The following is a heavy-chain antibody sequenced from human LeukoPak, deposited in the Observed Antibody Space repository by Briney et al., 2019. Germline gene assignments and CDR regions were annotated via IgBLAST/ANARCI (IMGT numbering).Heavy chain of an antibody. D-gene: IGHD3-9*01. CDR2: ISGSGVTT. Sequence: PGGSLRLSCTASGFSFGDYAMTWVRQAPGKGLEWVSAISGSGVTTYFADSVKGRFTISRDNSKNTLYLQMNSLRAEDTAVYYCAKNVREADWYYYYMDVWGKGTTVTVSS. J-gene: IGHJ6*03. V-gene: IGHV3-23*01. CDR1: GFSFGDYA. CDR3: AKNVREADWYYYYMDV.